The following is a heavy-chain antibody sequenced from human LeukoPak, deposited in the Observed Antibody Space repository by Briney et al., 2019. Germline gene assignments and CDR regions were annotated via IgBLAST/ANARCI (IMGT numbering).Heavy chain of an antibody. Sequence: PGGSLRLSCAASGFTFSNYAMSWVRQAPGKGLEWVSSISGSGSSTYYADSVKGRFTISRDNSKNTLYLQMNSLRAEDTAVYYCAKMLSLYSSSLDYWGQGTLVTVSS. CDR2: ISGSGSST. D-gene: IGHD6-13*01. V-gene: IGHV3-23*01. J-gene: IGHJ4*02. CDR1: GFTFSNYA. CDR3: AKMLSLYSSSLDY.